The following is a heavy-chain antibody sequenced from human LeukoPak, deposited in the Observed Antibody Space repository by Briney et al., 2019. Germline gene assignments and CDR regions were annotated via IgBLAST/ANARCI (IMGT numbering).Heavy chain of an antibody. CDR1: GGSFSGYY. D-gene: IGHD6-19*01. CDR2: INHSGST. J-gene: IGHJ4*02. Sequence: SETLSLTCAVYGGSFSGYYWSWIRQPPGKGLEWIGEINHSGSTNYNPSLKSRVTISVDTSKNQFSLKLSSVTAADTAVYYCARGAPSGYSSGWCYYWGQGTLVTVSS. CDR3: ARGAPSGYSSGWCYY. V-gene: IGHV4-34*01.